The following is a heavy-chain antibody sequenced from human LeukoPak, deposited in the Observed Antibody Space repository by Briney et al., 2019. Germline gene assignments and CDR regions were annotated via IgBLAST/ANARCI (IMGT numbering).Heavy chain of an antibody. D-gene: IGHD2-15*01. Sequence: GRSLRLSCAASGFTFSSYAMHWVRQAPGKGLEWVAVISYDGSNKYYADSVKGRFTISRDNSKNTLYLQMNSLRAEDTAVYYCARSVHNCGGGSCSIFRALSYWGQGTLVTVSS. CDR3: ARSVHNCGGGSCSIFRALSY. J-gene: IGHJ4*02. CDR2: ISYDGSNK. CDR1: GFTFSSYA. V-gene: IGHV3-30*04.